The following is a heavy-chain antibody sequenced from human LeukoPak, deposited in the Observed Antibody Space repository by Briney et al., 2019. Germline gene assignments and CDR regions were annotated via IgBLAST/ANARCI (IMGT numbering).Heavy chain of an antibody. J-gene: IGHJ4*02. CDR2: IYSGGST. V-gene: IGHV3-66*01. CDR1: GFTVSSNY. Sequence: PGGSLRLSCAASGFTVSSNYMSWVRQAPGKGLEWVPVIYSGGSTYYADSVKGRFTISRDNSKNTLYLQMNSLRAEDTAVYYCARLRGYDLLDYWGQGTLVTVSS. D-gene: IGHD5-18*01. CDR3: ARLRGYDLLDY.